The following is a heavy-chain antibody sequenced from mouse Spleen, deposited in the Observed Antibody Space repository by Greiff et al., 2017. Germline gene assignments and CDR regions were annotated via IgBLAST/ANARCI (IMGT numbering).Heavy chain of an antibody. CDR2: ISDGGSYT. J-gene: IGHJ3*01. CDR3: ARDRNYGNQAWFAY. CDR1: GFTFSDYY. V-gene: IGHV5-4*02. Sequence: EVQGVESGGGLVKPGGSLKLSCAASGFTFSDYYMYWVRQTPEKRLEWVATISDGGSYTYYPDSVKGRFTISRDNAKNNLYLQMSSLKSEDTAMYYCARDRNYGNQAWFAYWGQGTLVTVSA. D-gene: IGHD2-1*01.